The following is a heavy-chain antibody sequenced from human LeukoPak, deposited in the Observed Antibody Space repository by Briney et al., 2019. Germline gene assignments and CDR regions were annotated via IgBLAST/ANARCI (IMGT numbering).Heavy chain of an antibody. CDR1: GYTFTTYS. CDR2: INPSAGST. CDR3: ARRSGTATRLDSYYGMDV. J-gene: IGHJ6*02. Sequence: ASVKVSCKASGYTFTTYSIHWVRQAPGQGLEWMGIINPSAGSTNYAQEFQGRVTMTRDTSTNTVYMELSSLRSEDTAVYYCARRSGTATRLDSYYGMDVWGQGTTVTVSS. D-gene: IGHD4-17*01. V-gene: IGHV1-46*01.